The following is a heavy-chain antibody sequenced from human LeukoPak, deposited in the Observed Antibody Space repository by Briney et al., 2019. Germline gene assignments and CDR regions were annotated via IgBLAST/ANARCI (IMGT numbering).Heavy chain of an antibody. Sequence: SETLSLTCAVYGGSFSGYYWSWLRQPPGRGLEWIGEINHSGSTNYNPSLKSRVTISVDTSKNQFSLKLSSVTAADTAVYYCARLGSASMVRGVIIPWGQGTLVTVSS. CDR1: GGSFSGYY. J-gene: IGHJ5*02. CDR3: ARLGSASMVRGVIIP. V-gene: IGHV4-34*01. CDR2: INHSGST. D-gene: IGHD3-10*01.